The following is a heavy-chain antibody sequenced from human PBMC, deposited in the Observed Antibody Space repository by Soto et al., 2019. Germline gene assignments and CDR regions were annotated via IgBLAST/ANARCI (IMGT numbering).Heavy chain of an antibody. CDR1: GFTFDDYA. J-gene: IGHJ5*02. CDR2: ISWNSGSI. Sequence: GGSLRLSCAASGFTFDDYAMHWVRQAPGKGLEWVSGISWNSGSIGYADSVKGRFTISRDNAKNSLYLQMNSLRAEDTALYYCAKDHLWFGELAMYNWFDPWGQGTLVTVSS. D-gene: IGHD3-10*01. V-gene: IGHV3-9*01. CDR3: AKDHLWFGELAMYNWFDP.